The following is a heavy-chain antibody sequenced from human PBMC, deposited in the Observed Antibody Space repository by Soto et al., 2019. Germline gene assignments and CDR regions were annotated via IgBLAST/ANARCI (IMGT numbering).Heavy chain of an antibody. CDR3: AREERGYSSGWPYYFDY. J-gene: IGHJ4*02. D-gene: IGHD6-19*01. CDR1: GGSISSGDYY. CDR2: IYYSGST. V-gene: IGHV4-30-4*01. Sequence: PSETLSLTCTVSGGSISSGDYYWSWIRQPPGKGLEWIGYIYYSGSTYYNPSLKSRVTISVDTSKNQFSLKLSSVTAADTAVYYCAREERGYSSGWPYYFDYWGQGTLVTVSS.